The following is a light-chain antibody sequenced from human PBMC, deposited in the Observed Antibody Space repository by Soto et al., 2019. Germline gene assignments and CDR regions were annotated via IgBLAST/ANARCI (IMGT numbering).Light chain of an antibody. J-gene: IGKJ1*01. V-gene: IGKV3-20*01. CDR1: QSVSNNY. CDR2: GAS. Sequence: EMMLTQAPVTLSLSPGERATLSCRASQSVSNNYLAWYQQKPGQAPRLLIYGASNRATGIPDRFSGSGSGTDFTLTISRLEPEDFAVYYCQQYGSSGTFGQGTKVDI. CDR3: QQYGSSGT.